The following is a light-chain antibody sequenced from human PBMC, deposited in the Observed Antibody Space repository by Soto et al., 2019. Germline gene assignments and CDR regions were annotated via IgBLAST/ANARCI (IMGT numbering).Light chain of an antibody. J-gene: IGLJ1*01. CDR2: SNN. V-gene: IGLV1-44*01. CDR1: SSNIGSNT. CDR3: AAWDDSLNGYV. Sequence: QSVLTQPPSASGTPGQRVIISCSGSSSNIGSNTVNWYQQLPGTAPKLLIYSNNQRPSGVPDRFSGSTSGTSASLAISGLQSEDEADYYCAAWDDSLNGYVFGPGTKVTVL.